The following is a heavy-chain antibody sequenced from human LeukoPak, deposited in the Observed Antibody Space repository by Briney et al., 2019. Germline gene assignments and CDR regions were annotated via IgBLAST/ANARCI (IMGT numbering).Heavy chain of an antibody. J-gene: IGHJ5*02. CDR3: ARARRSGYYSSWWFDP. CDR2: INAGNGNT. Sequence: ASVKVSCKASGYTLTSYAMHWVRQAPGQRLEWMGWINAGNGNTKYSQKFQGRVTITRDTSASTAYMELSSLRSEDTAVYYCARARRSGYYSSWWFDPWGQGTLVTVSS. D-gene: IGHD3-3*01. V-gene: IGHV1-3*01. CDR1: GYTLTSYA.